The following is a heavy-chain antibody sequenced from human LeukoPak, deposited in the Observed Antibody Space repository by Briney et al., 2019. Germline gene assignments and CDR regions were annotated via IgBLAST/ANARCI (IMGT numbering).Heavy chain of an antibody. J-gene: IGHJ4*02. D-gene: IGHD5-12*01. CDR3: AKDNSGYDFRDY. CDR1: GYSISSGYY. CDR2: IYHSGST. Sequence: SETLSLTCTVSGYSISSGYYWGWIRQPPGKGLEWIGSIYHSGSTYYNPSLTSRVTISVDPSKNQFSLKLSSVTAADTAVYYCAKDNSGYDFRDYWGQGTLVTVSS. V-gene: IGHV4-38-2*02.